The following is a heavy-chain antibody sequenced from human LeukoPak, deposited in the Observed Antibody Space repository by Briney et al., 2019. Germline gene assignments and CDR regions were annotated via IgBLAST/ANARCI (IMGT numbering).Heavy chain of an antibody. CDR3: VIGIIVDGAFDY. V-gene: IGHV3-64D*09. CDR2: ISVNGGST. CDR1: GFTFSNYA. J-gene: IGHJ4*02. Sequence: PGGSLRLSCSASGFTFSNYAMHWVRQAPGKGVEYVSAISVNGGSTYYADSVKGRFTISRDNSKNTLYLQMSSLRVEDTAVYYCVIGIIVDGAFDYWGQGTLVTVSS. D-gene: IGHD3-22*01.